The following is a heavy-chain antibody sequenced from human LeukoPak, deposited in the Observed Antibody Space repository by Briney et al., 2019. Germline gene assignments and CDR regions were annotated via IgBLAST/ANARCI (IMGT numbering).Heavy chain of an antibody. Sequence: ASVTVSCKASGYTFTVYYMHWVRQAPGQGLEWMGWINPNSGGTNYAQKFQGRVTMARDKSIRTAYMELSRLTSDDTAVYYCARNIWFGESADAFDIWGQGTMVTVSS. J-gene: IGHJ3*02. CDR2: INPNSGGT. CDR1: GYTFTVYY. D-gene: IGHD3-10*01. CDR3: ARNIWFGESADAFDI. V-gene: IGHV1-2*02.